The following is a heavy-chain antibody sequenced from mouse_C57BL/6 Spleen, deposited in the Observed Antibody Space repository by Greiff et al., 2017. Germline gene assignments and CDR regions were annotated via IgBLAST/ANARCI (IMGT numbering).Heavy chain of an antibody. CDR2: IYPGDGDT. J-gene: IGHJ4*01. Sequence: VQLQQSGASVKISCKASGYAFSSYWMNWVKQRPGKGLEWIGQIYPGDGDTNYNGKFKGKATLTADKSSSTAYMQLSSLTSEDSAVYFCARGDYDYANYAMDYWGQGTSVTVSS. V-gene: IGHV1-80*01. CDR3: ARGDYDYANYAMDY. D-gene: IGHD2-4*01. CDR1: GYAFSSYW.